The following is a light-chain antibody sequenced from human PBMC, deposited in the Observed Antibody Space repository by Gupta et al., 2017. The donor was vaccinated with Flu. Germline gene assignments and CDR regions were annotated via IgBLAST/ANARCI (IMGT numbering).Light chain of an antibody. Sequence: QSVLTQPPSVSGAPGQRVTISYTGSKSNIGAHYDVHWYQPLPGTAPKVLIYGTSNRPSGVPDRFSGSRSDTSASLAITGLQAEDEADYYCQTYDNSLSAWVFGGGTTVTVL. CDR3: QTYDNSLSAWV. CDR1: KSNIGAHYD. V-gene: IGLV1-40*01. CDR2: GTS. J-gene: IGLJ3*02.